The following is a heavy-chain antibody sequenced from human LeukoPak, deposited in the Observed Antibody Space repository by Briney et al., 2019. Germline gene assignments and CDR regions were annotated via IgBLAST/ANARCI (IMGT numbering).Heavy chain of an antibody. V-gene: IGHV3-23*01. CDR3: ANSVGGYYIFDY. D-gene: IGHD3-22*01. Sequence: PGGSLRLSCAASGFTFSSYAMSWVRQAPGKGLEWVSAISGSGGSTYYADSVKGRFTISRDNSKNTLYLQMNSLRAKDTAVYYCANSVGGYYIFDYWGQGTLVTVSS. J-gene: IGHJ4*02. CDR2: ISGSGGST. CDR1: GFTFSSYA.